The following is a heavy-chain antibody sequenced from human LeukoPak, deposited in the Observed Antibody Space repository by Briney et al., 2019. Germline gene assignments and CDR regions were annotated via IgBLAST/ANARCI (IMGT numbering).Heavy chain of an antibody. D-gene: IGHD2-15*01. Sequence: GGSLRLSCAASGFTFSSYAMSWVRQAPGKGLEWVSAISGSGGSTYYADSVKGRFTISRDNSKNTLYLQMNSLRAEDTAVYYCAKGRAKAVSYPIDYWGQGTLVTVSS. CDR1: GFTFSSYA. CDR2: ISGSGGST. CDR3: AKGRAKAVSYPIDY. V-gene: IGHV3-23*01. J-gene: IGHJ4*02.